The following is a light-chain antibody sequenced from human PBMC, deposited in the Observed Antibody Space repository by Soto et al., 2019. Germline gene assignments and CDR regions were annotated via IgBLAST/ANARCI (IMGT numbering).Light chain of an antibody. Sequence: EIVLTQSPGTLSLAPGQRATLSCRASETLSSGSLAGYQQKPGQAPRLLISNASRRATGTPDRFSGSGSGTDFTLTISRLEPEDCAVYLCQQYGRSPDTFGPGTKVDIK. CDR2: NAS. J-gene: IGKJ3*01. CDR3: QQYGRSPDT. V-gene: IGKV3-20*01. CDR1: ETLSSGS.